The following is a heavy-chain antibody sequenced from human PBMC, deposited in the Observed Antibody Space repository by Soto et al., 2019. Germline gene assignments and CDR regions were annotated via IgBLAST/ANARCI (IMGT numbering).Heavy chain of an antibody. CDR3: TTLPLDY. V-gene: IGHV3-15*01. J-gene: IGHJ4*02. CDR1: GFTFSNVW. CDR2: IKTKTDGGTA. Sequence: LRLSCAASGFTFSNVWMIWVRQAPGKGLEWVGRIKTKTDGGTADFAAPVKGRFTISRDDSKNTLYLQMNSLKTEDTAVYYCTTLPLDYWGQGALVTVSS.